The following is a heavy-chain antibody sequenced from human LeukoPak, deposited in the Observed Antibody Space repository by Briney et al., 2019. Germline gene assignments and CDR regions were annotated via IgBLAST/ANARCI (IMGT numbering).Heavy chain of an antibody. CDR1: GYTFTSYG. CDR3: ARVSSLWFGELGDYFDY. J-gene: IGHJ4*02. CDR2: ISAYNGNT. V-gene: IGHV1-18*01. D-gene: IGHD3-10*01. Sequence: ASVKVSCKASGYTFTSYGISWVRQAPGQGLEWMGRISAYNGNTNYAQKLQGRVTMTTDTSTSTAYMELRSLRSDDTAAYYCARVSSLWFGELGDYFDYWGQGTLVTVSS.